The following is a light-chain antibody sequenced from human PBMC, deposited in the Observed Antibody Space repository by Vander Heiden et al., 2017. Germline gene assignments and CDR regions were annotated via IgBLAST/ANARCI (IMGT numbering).Light chain of an antibody. V-gene: IGKV4-1*01. J-gene: IGKJ2*01. CDR2: WAS. CDR1: QSVLYTPNNKNY. CDR3: QQYYSTPHT. Sequence: DIVMTQSPDSLAVSLGERATINCKSSQSVLYTPNNKNYLAWYQQKPGQPPKLLIYWASTRESGVPDRFSGSGSGTDFTLTISSLQAEDVAVYYCQQYYSTPHTFGQGTKLEIK.